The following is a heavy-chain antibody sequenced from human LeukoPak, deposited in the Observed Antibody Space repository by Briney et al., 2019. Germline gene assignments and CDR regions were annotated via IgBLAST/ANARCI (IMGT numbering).Heavy chain of an antibody. CDR1: GFTFSNYW. V-gene: IGHV3-7*03. Sequence: PGGSLRLSCAASGFTFSNYWMSWVRQAPGKGLEWVANIKQDGSEKYYVDSVKGRFTISRDNAKNSLSLQMNSLRAEDTAVYYCASPKYAAAFDIRGQGTMVTVSS. CDR3: ASPKYAAAFDI. CDR2: IKQDGSEK. J-gene: IGHJ3*02. D-gene: IGHD6-25*01.